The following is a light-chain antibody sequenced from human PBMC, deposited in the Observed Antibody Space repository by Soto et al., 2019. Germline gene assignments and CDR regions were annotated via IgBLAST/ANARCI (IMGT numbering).Light chain of an antibody. CDR3: QKYDSAPCT. CDR2: SAS. CDR1: QDITNY. J-gene: IGKJ3*01. V-gene: IGKV1-27*01. Sequence: DIQMTQSPSSLSASVGDRVTITCRASQDITNYLAWYQQKPGKVPKLLIYSASTLHPGVPSRFSGSAFGTDFILSISSLQPEDVATYYCQKYDSAPCTFGPGTKVDIK.